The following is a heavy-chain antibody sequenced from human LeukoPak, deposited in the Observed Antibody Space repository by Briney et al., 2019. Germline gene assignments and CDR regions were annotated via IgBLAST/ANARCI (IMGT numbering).Heavy chain of an antibody. J-gene: IGHJ4*02. CDR3: ARVPYGSGSYSPYFDY. Sequence: GGSLRLSCAASGFTVSSSYMSWVRQAPGKGLEWVSFIYSGGSTYYADSVMGRFTISRDNSKNALYLQMNSLRAEDTAVYYCARVPYGSGSYSPYFDYWGQGTLVTVSS. CDR2: IYSGGST. CDR1: GFTVSSSY. V-gene: IGHV3-53*01. D-gene: IGHD3-10*01.